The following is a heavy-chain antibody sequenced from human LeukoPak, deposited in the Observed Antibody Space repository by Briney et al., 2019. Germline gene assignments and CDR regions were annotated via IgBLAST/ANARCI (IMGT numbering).Heavy chain of an antibody. CDR1: GFTVSNNY. Sequence: GGSLRLSCAASGFTVSNNYMSWVRQAPGEGLECVSVIYSGGSTYYADSVKGRFTISRDTSKNTLYLQMNSLRAEDTAVYYCARDFRGVIDWGQGTLVTVSS. J-gene: IGHJ4*02. CDR2: IYSGGST. CDR3: ARDFRGVID. V-gene: IGHV3-53*01. D-gene: IGHD3-10*01.